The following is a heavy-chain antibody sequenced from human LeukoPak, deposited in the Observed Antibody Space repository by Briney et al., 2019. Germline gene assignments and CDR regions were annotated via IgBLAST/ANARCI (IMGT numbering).Heavy chain of an antibody. Sequence: GGSLRLSCAASGFTFSYYDMSWVRQAPGEGLEWVASITLRGGSTFYADSVKGRFTISRDNSKNTLYLQMNSLSAEDTAVYYCAKRGNPAVGHHYLDVWGEGTTVSVSS. V-gene: IGHV3-23*01. D-gene: IGHD2-2*01. J-gene: IGHJ6*03. CDR2: ITLRGGST. CDR1: GFTFSYYD. CDR3: AKRGNPAVGHHYLDV.